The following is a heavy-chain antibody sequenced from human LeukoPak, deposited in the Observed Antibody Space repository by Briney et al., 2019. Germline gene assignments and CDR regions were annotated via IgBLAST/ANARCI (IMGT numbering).Heavy chain of an antibody. CDR1: GYSISSGYY. D-gene: IGHD4/OR15-4a*01. CDR2: IYHSGST. J-gene: IGHJ2*01. Sequence: PSETLSLTCAVSGYSISSGYYWGWIRQPPGKGLEWIGSIYHSGSTYNPSLKSRVTISVDTSKNQFSLKLSSVTAADTAMYYCARSNLGSNWYFDLWGRGTLVTVSS. V-gene: IGHV4-38-2*01. CDR3: ARSNLGSNWYFDL.